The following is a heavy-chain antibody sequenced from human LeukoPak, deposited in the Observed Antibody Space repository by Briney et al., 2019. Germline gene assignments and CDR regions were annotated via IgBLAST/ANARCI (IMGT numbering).Heavy chain of an antibody. V-gene: IGHV3-9*01. D-gene: IGHD6-13*01. CDR2: ISWNSGSI. CDR3: AKDLDRTDYSSIFDY. Sequence: GGSLRLSCAASGFSFSSFAMTWVRQSPGKGLEWVSGISWNSGSIGYADSVKGRFTISRDNAKNSLYLQMNSLRAEDTALYYCAKDLDRTDYSSIFDYWGQGTLVTVSS. J-gene: IGHJ4*02. CDR1: GFSFSSFA.